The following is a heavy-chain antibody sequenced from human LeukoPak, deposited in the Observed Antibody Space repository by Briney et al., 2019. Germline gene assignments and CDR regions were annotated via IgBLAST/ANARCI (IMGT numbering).Heavy chain of an antibody. J-gene: IGHJ4*02. CDR3: AREDEYYFDY. CDR2: IRYDGSNK. Sequence: GGSLRLSCAASGFTFSSYGMHWVRQAPGKGLEWVAFIRYDGSNKYYADSVKGRFTISRDNSKNTLYLQMNSLRAEDTAVYYCAREDEYYFDYWGQGTLVTVSS. CDR1: GFTFSSYG. V-gene: IGHV3-30*02.